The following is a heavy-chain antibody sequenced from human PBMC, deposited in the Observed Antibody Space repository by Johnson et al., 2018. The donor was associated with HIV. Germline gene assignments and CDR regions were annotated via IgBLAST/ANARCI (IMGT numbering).Heavy chain of an antibody. J-gene: IGHJ3*02. CDR1: GFTFSDHY. CDR3: AKAVSGSYDDAFDI. Sequence: LVESGGGLVQPGGSLRLSCAASGFTFSDHYMDWVRQAPGKGLEWVSLISWDGGSTYYADSVKGRFTISRDNSKNSLYLQMNSLRAEDTALYYCAKAVSGSYDDAFDIWGQGTMVTVSS. CDR2: ISWDGGST. D-gene: IGHD1-26*01. V-gene: IGHV3-43D*03.